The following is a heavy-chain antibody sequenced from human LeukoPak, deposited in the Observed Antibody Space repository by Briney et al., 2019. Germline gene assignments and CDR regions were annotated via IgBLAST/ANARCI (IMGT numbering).Heavy chain of an antibody. Sequence: SETLSLTCAVYGGSFSGYYWSWIRQPPGKGLEWIGEINHSGSTNYNPSLKSRVTISVDTSKNQFSLKLSSVTAADTAVYYCARGLETDFDYWGQGTLVTVSS. CDR1: GGSFSGYY. CDR3: ARGLETDFDY. CDR2: INHSGST. J-gene: IGHJ4*02. D-gene: IGHD1-1*01. V-gene: IGHV4-34*01.